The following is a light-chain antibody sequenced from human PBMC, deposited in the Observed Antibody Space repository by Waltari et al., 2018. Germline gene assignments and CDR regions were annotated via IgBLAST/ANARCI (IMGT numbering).Light chain of an antibody. CDR3: QQYNVWRPST. CDR2: GAS. V-gene: IGKV3-15*01. CDR1: QYVSNN. J-gene: IGKJ2*02. Sequence: EIGMTQSPATLSVSPGETAPSSRRARQYVSNNLAWYQHKTGQAPRLLISGASTRASGVPASFISSGSGTEFTLTISSLQSEDSAVYYCQQYNVWRPSTFGQGTKLEIK.